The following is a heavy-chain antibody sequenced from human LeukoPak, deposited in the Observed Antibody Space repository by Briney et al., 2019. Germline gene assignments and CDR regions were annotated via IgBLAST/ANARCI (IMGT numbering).Heavy chain of an antibody. CDR1: GGSISSSSYY. D-gene: IGHD2-2*02. J-gene: IGHJ1*01. V-gene: IGHV4-39*01. CDR2: IYYSGST. Sequence: SETLSLTCTVSGGSISSSSYYWGWIRRPPGKGLEWIGSIYYSGSTYYNPSLKSRVTISVDTSKNQFSLKLSSVTAADTAVYYCARGYQLLYHPMAFQHWGQGTLVTVSS. CDR3: ARGYQLLYHPMAFQH.